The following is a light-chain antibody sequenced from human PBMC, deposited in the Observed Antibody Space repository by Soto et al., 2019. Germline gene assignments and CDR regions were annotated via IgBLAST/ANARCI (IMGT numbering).Light chain of an antibody. CDR3: QQRSNWPPIT. CDR1: QSVSSY. Sequence: EIVLTQSPATLSLSPGEIATLSCRASQSVSSYLAWYQQKPGQAPRLLIYDASHRTTGIPARFSGSGSGTDFTLTISSLEPEDFAVYYYQQRSNWPPITFGQGTRLEIK. J-gene: IGKJ5*01. V-gene: IGKV3-11*01. CDR2: DAS.